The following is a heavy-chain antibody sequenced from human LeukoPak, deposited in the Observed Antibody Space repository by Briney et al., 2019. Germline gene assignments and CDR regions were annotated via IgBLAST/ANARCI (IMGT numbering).Heavy chain of an antibody. V-gene: IGHV3-15*01. D-gene: IGHD3-9*01. CDR1: GFTFTSAW. Sequence: PGGSLRLSCAASGFTFTSAWMSWIRQAPGKGLEWVGRIKSNAAGGTADYAAPVKGRFTISRHDSENTLYLQMNSLKSEDTAVYYCTTGSVIGISTGGEGYWGQGTLVTVSS. CDR3: TTGSVIGISTGGEGY. J-gene: IGHJ4*02. CDR2: IKSNAAGGTA.